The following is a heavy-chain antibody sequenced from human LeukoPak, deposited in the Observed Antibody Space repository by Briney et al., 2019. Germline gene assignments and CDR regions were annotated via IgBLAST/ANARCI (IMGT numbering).Heavy chain of an antibody. D-gene: IGHD3-22*01. Sequence: GGSLRLSCAASGFTFSSYGMHWVRQAPGKGLEWVAVISYDGSNKYYADSVKGRFTISRDNSKNTLYLQMNSLRAEDTAVYYCEKDAAEYYYDSSGYLNWFDPWGQGTLVTVSS. CDR3: EKDAAEYYYDSSGYLNWFDP. J-gene: IGHJ5*02. CDR2: ISYDGSNK. V-gene: IGHV3-30*18. CDR1: GFTFSSYG.